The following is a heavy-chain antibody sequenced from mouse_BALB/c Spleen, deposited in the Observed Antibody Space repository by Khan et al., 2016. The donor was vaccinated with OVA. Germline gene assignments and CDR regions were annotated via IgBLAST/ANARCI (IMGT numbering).Heavy chain of an antibody. CDR1: GFSLSSYG. V-gene: IGHV2-9*02. CDR2: IWAGGSI. Sequence: VQLQESGPGLVAPSQSLSITCTVSGFSLSSYGVHWVRQPPGKGLEWLGVIWAGGSINYNSALMSRLSISKDNSKSQVFLKMNRLQTDDTAMYYCAREGVRRVYYSMDYWGQGTSVTVSS. CDR3: AREGVRRVYYSMDY. D-gene: IGHD2-14*01. J-gene: IGHJ4*01.